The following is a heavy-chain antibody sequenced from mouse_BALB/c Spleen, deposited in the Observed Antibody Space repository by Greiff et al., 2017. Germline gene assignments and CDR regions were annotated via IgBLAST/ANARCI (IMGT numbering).Heavy chain of an antibody. CDR2: IYPGNSDT. V-gene: IGHV1-5*01. CDR1: GYSFTSYW. CDR3: TRSYGNYASYWYFDV. Sequence: EVQLQQSGTVLARPGASVKMSCKASGYSFTSYWMHWVKQRPGQGLEWIGAIYPGNSDTSYNQKFKGKAKLTAVTSASTAYMELSSLTNEDSAVYYCTRSYGNYASYWYFDVWGAGTTVTVSS. J-gene: IGHJ1*01. D-gene: IGHD2-1*01.